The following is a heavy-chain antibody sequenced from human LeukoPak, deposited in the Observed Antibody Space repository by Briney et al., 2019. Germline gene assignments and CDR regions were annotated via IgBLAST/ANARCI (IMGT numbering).Heavy chain of an antibody. J-gene: IGHJ5*02. CDR3: AREWWGYDVLTGDNWFDP. D-gene: IGHD3-9*01. CDR1: GYPFTTYG. CDR2: ISTYNGDT. V-gene: IGHV1-18*01. Sequence: APVKVSCKASGYPFTTYGINWVRQAPGQGLEWMGWISTYNGDTNYAQKFQGRVTMTTDTSTSTAYIELRSLTSDDTAAYYCAREWWGYDVLTGDNWFDPWGQGTLVTVSS.